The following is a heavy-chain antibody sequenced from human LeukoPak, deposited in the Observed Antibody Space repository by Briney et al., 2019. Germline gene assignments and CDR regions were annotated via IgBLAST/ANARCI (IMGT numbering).Heavy chain of an antibody. Sequence: PSETLSLTCTVSGVSISSSSYYWGWIRQPPGKGLEWIGGIHYSGSTYYNPSLKSRVTISVDTSKNQFSLKLSSATAADTAVYYCARDPYDYVWGSYRLTWGQGTLVTVSS. CDR1: GVSISSSSYY. CDR3: ARDPYDYVWGSYRLT. J-gene: IGHJ5*02. D-gene: IGHD3-16*02. V-gene: IGHV4-39*07. CDR2: IHYSGST.